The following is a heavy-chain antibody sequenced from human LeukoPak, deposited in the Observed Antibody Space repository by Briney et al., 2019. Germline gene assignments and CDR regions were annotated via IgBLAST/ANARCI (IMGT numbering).Heavy chain of an antibody. CDR1: GFSFSGYW. D-gene: IGHD6-13*01. J-gene: IGHJ4*02. Sequence: PGGSLRLSCAASGFSFSGYWMTWVRQAPGKGLEWVANVKSDGSEKYYVDSVKGRLTISRDNAKNSLYLQMNSLRVEDTAVYFCAEWGSSWGFDYWGQETLVTVSS. V-gene: IGHV3-7*01. CDR2: VKSDGSEK. CDR3: AEWGSSWGFDY.